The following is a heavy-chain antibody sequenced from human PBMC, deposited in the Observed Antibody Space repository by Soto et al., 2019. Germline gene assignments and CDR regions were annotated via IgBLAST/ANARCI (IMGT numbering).Heavy chain of an antibody. J-gene: IGHJ4*02. CDR1: GFTFTSYW. Sequence: PGESLKISCXGSGFTFTSYWIAWVRQMPGKGLEWMGIIYPGDSDSSYSPSFQGQVTISADKSINTAYLHWSSLKASDTAIYYCPKHEGYCSTTTCSNFDYWGQGTLVTVSS. V-gene: IGHV5-51*01. CDR2: IYPGDSDS. CDR3: PKHEGYCSTTTCSNFDY. D-gene: IGHD2-2*01.